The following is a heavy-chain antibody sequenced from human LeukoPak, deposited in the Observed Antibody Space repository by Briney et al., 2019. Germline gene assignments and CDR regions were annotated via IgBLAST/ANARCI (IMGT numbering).Heavy chain of an antibody. CDR1: GGTFSSYA. D-gene: IGHD1-14*01. CDR3: ARVRMVGPFDY. J-gene: IGHJ4*02. CDR2: IIPIFGTA. V-gene: IGHV1-69*05. Sequence: VASVKVSCKASGGTFSSYAISWVRQAPGQGLEWMGGIIPIFGTANYAQKFQGRVTITTDESTSTAYMELSSLRSEDTAVYYCARVRMVGPFDYWGQGTIVTVSS.